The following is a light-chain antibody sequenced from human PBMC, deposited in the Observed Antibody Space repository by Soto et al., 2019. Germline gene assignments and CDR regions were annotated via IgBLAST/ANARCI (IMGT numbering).Light chain of an antibody. CDR1: SSYVGGYNY. CDR2: EVS. J-gene: IGLJ1*01. Sequence: STLTQPPSASGSPGQSVAISCTGTSSYVGGYNYVSWYQQHPGKAPKLMIHEVSNRPSGVSNRFSGSKSGNTASLTISGLQAEDEADYYCSSYTSSRAYVFGIGTKVTVI. V-gene: IGLV2-14*01. CDR3: SSYTSSRAYV.